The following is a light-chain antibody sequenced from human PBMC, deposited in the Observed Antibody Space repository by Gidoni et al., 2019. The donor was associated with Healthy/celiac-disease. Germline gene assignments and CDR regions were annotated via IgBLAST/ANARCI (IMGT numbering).Light chain of an antibody. V-gene: IGKV3-15*01. Sequence: ELVMTQSPATLSVSPGERATLSCRASQSVSSNLAWYRQKPGQAPRPLICGASTRATGSQARFSGSGSETEFTLTISGLQTEEFAVCCCQQYSNWPTWTFGQGTKVEIK. CDR3: QQYSNWPTWT. CDR2: GAS. J-gene: IGKJ1*01. CDR1: QSVSSN.